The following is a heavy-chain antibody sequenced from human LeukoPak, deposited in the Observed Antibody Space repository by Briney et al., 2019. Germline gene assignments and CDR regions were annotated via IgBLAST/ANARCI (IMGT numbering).Heavy chain of an antibody. D-gene: IGHD6-13*01. Sequence: ASVKVSYKASGYTFTGYHIHWVRQAPGQGLEWMGRINPYSGDTNFAQKFQGRVTMTRDTSITTAYMDLSSLTPDDMAVYFCARDQGSLTRSWYTGYWGQGTQVTVSS. CDR1: GYTFTGYH. J-gene: IGHJ4*02. CDR3: ARDQGSLTRSWYTGY. V-gene: IGHV1-2*06. CDR2: INPYSGDT.